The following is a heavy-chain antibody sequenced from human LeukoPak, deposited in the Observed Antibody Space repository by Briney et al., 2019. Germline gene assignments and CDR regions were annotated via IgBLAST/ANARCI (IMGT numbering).Heavy chain of an antibody. D-gene: IGHD3-10*01. CDR1: GYTFTAYY. CDR3: ARNYYGSGSYYQLDY. J-gene: IGHJ4*02. V-gene: IGHV1-2*02. CDR2: INPNSGGT. Sequence: ASVNVSCKASGYTFTAYYMHWVRQAPGQGLEWMGWINPNSGGTNYAQKFQGRVTMTRDTSISTAYLELSRLRSDDTAVYYCARNYYGSGSYYQLDYWGRGTQLTVSS.